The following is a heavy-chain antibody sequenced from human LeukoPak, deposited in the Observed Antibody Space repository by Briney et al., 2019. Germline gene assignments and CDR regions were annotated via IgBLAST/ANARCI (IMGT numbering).Heavy chain of an antibody. D-gene: IGHD3-9*01. V-gene: IGHV1-2*02. CDR3: AREVTYYDILTGYYHRHYYFDY. J-gene: IGHJ4*02. Sequence: ASVKVSCKASGYAFTGYYMHWVRQAPGQGLEWMGWINPNSGGTNYAQKFQGRVTMTRDTSISTAYMELSRLGSNDTAVYYCAREVTYYDILTGYYHRHYYFDYWGQGTLVTVSS. CDR1: GYAFTGYY. CDR2: INPNSGGT.